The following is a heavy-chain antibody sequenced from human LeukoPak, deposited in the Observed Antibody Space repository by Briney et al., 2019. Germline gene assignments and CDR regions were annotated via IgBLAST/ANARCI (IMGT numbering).Heavy chain of an antibody. D-gene: IGHD6-13*01. J-gene: IGHJ4*02. CDR1: GGSISRCL. V-gene: IGHV4-59*01. Sequence: PSETLSLTCTVSGGSISRCLWSSIRQPPGKGLEWIGYIYYSGSTNYNPSLKSRVTISVDKTKNQFSRQLRSVTAADTAVYCCVRGAGSTWYFWGQGTLVTVSS. CDR3: VRGAGSTWYF. CDR2: IYYSGST.